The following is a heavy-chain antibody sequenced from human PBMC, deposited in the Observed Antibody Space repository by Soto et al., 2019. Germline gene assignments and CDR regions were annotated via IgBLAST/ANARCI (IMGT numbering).Heavy chain of an antibody. CDR2: IWYDGSNK. CDR1: GFTFSSYG. J-gene: IGHJ4*02. CDR3: ASDIAAAGPFAY. Sequence: GGSLRLSCAASGFTFSSYGMHWVRQAPGKGLEWVAVIWYDGSNKYYADSVKGRFTISRDNSKNTLYLQMNSLRAEDTAVYYCASDIAAAGPFAYWGQGTLVTVSS. D-gene: IGHD6-13*01. V-gene: IGHV3-33*01.